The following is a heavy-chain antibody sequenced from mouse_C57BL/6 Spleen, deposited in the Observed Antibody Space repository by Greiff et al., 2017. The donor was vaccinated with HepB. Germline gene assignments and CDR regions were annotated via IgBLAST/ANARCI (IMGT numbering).Heavy chain of an antibody. CDR1: GYTFTDYY. J-gene: IGHJ4*01. CDR2: INPNNGGT. D-gene: IGHD2-13*01. V-gene: IGHV1-26*01. CDR3: ARRTRLYAMDY. Sequence: EVQLQQSGPELVKPGASVKISCKASGYTFTDYYMNWVKQSHGKSLEWIGDINPNNGGTSYNQKFKGKATLTVDKSSSTAYMELRSLTSEDSAVYYCARRTRLYAMDYWGQGTSVTVSS.